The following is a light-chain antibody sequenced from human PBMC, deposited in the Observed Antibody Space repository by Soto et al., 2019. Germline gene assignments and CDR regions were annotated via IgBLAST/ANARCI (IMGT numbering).Light chain of an antibody. Sequence: QSVLTQPASVSGSPGQSITISCTGTSRDFSDHNHVPWYQHHPGKAPKLIIYEVSNRPSGVSNRFSGSKSGNTASLTISGLQAEDEADYYCSSYTSSSTRVFGTGTKLTVL. J-gene: IGLJ1*01. V-gene: IGLV2-14*01. CDR1: SRDFSDHNH. CDR3: SSYTSSSTRV. CDR2: EVS.